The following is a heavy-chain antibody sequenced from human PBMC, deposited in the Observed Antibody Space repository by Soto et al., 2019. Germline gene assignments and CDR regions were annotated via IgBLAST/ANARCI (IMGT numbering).Heavy chain of an antibody. CDR1: GFTFSSYW. Sequence: EVQLVESGGGLVQPGGSLRLSCVASGFTFSSYWMSWVRQAPGKGLEWVANIKQDGSEKYYVDSLKGRFTISRDNAKNSLYLQMNSLRAEDTAVYYCARTILDYWGQGTLVTVSS. J-gene: IGHJ4*02. CDR2: IKQDGSEK. V-gene: IGHV3-7*01. CDR3: ARTILDY. D-gene: IGHD3-10*01.